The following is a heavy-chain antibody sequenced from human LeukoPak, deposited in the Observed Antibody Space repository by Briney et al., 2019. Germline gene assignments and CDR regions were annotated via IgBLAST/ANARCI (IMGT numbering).Heavy chain of an antibody. CDR3: ARDGNPGSYHDFWSGYYIDAFDI. Sequence: ASVKVSCKASGYTFTSYGISWVRQAPGQGLEWMGWISAYNGNTNYAQRLQGRVTMTTDTSTSTAYMGLRSLRSDDTAVYYCARDGNPGSYHDFWSGYYIDAFDIWGQGTMVTVSS. J-gene: IGHJ3*02. D-gene: IGHD3-3*01. V-gene: IGHV1-18*01. CDR1: GYTFTSYG. CDR2: ISAYNGNT.